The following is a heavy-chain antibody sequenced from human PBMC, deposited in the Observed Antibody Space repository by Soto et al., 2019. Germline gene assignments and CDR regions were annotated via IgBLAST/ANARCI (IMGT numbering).Heavy chain of an antibody. CDR3: ARETGYYDSSGYPYYFDY. Sequence: QVQLVQSGAEVKKPGSSVKVSCKASGGTFSSYTISWVRQAPGQGLEWMGRIIPILGIANYAQKFQGRVTITADKSTSNXFMELSSLRSEDTAVYYCARETGYYDSSGYPYYFDYWGQGTLVTVSS. CDR2: IIPILGIA. D-gene: IGHD3-22*01. CDR1: GGTFSSYT. J-gene: IGHJ4*02. V-gene: IGHV1-69*08.